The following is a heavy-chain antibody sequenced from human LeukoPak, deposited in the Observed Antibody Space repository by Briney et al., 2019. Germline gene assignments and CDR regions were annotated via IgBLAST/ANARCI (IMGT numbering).Heavy chain of an antibody. Sequence: PSETLSLTCAVYGGPFSGYYWSWIRQPPGKGLEWIGDINHSGSANYNPSLKSRVTISVDMSKNQFSLKLTSVTAADTAVYYCARVYDSTGYYLDYWGRGTPVTVSS. V-gene: IGHV4-34*01. D-gene: IGHD3-22*01. CDR2: INHSGSA. CDR3: ARVYDSTGYYLDY. CDR1: GGPFSGYY. J-gene: IGHJ4*02.